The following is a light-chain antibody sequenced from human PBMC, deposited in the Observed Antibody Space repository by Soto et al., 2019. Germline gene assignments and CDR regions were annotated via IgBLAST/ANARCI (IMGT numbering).Light chain of an antibody. CDR3: SSKRDSSTLFV. CDR2: EVN. V-gene: IGLV2-14*01. Sequence: QSVLTQPASVSGSPGQSVTISCTGPRSDIGDSNFISWYQHSPGKAPRLLIYEVNNRPSGVSKRFSGSKAGNTASLTISGLLDDDEADYYCSSKRDSSTLFVFGTGTKVTVL. CDR1: RSDIGDSNF. J-gene: IGLJ1*01.